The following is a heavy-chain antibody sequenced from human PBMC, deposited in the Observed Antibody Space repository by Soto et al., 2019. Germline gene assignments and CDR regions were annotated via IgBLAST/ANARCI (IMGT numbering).Heavy chain of an antibody. V-gene: IGHV1-18*01. J-gene: IGHJ4*02. CDR2: ISHWGNT. CDR1: GYTFTNYG. CDR3: ARDLDGSGSYYTDY. D-gene: IGHD3-10*01. Sequence: GASVKVSCKASGYTFTNYGISWVRQAPGQGLEWMGWISHWGNTNYAQKLQGRVTMTTDTSASTAYMELRGLRSDDTAIYFCARDLDGSGSYYTDYWGQGTLVTVSS.